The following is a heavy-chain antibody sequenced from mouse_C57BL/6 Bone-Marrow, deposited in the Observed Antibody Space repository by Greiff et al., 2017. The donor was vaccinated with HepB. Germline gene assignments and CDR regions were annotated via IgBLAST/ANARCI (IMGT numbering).Heavy chain of an antibody. Sequence: VQLQQSGPELVKPGASVKISCKASGYTFTDYYMNWVKQSPGKSLEWIGDINPNNGGTSYNQKFKGKATLTVDKSSSTAYMELRSLTSEDSAVYYCTRRYYKDYWGQGTTLTVSS. CDR2: INPNNGGT. CDR3: TRRYYKDY. CDR1: GYTFTDYY. J-gene: IGHJ2*01. D-gene: IGHD2-12*01. V-gene: IGHV1-26*01.